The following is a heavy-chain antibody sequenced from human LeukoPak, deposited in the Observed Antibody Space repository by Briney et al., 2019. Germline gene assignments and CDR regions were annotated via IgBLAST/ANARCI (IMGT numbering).Heavy chain of an antibody. CDR2: IYYSGST. J-gene: IGHJ4*02. D-gene: IGHD3-22*01. CDR1: GSSISSYY. V-gene: IGHV4-59*01. CDR3: ARGGSGYSFDY. Sequence: PSETLSLTCTVSGSSISSYYWSWIRQPPGKGLEWIGYIYYSGSTNYNPSLKSRVTISVDTSKNQFSLTLTSVTAADTAVYYCARGGSGYSFDYWGQGTLVTVSS.